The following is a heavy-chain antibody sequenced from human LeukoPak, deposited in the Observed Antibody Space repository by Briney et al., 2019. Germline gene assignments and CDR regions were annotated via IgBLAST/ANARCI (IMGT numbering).Heavy chain of an antibody. CDR2: IRYDGSNK. J-gene: IGHJ4*02. Sequence: PGGSLRLSCAASGFTFSSYGMHWVRQAPGKGLEWVAFIRYDGSNKYYADSVKGRFTISRDNSKNTLYLQMNNLRAEDTAVYYCAHMHSSGWYLAPPDYWGQGTLVTVSS. CDR3: AHMHSSGWYLAPPDY. V-gene: IGHV3-30*02. D-gene: IGHD6-19*01. CDR1: GFTFSSYG.